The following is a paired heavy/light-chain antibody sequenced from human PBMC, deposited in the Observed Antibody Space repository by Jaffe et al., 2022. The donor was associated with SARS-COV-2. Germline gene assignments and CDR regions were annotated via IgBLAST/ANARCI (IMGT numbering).Heavy chain of an antibody. D-gene: IGHD5-12*01. V-gene: IGHV3-74*01. CDR1: GFTFNNYW. Sequence: EVQLVESGGGLVQPGGSLRLSCAASGFTFNNYWMHWVRQAPGKGLVWVSLINTDGSSTTYADSVKGRFTISRDNAKNTLYLQMNSLRAEDTAVYYCARGYNGKYRFDYWGQGTLVTVSS. CDR2: INTDGSST. J-gene: IGHJ4*02. CDR3: ARGYNGKYRFDY.
Light chain of an antibody. Sequence: DIVMTQSPLSLPVTPGEPASISCRSNQSLLHSNGYNYLDWYLQKPGQSPQFLIDLGSNRASGVPDRFSGSGSGTDFTLKISRVEAEDVGVYYCMQALQTPLTFGQGTKLEIK. CDR1: QSLLHSNGYNY. V-gene: IGKV2-28*01. J-gene: IGKJ2*01. CDR3: MQALQTPLT. CDR2: LGS.